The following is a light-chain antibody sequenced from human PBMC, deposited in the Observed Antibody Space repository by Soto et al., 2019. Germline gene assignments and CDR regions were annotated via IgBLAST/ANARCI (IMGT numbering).Light chain of an antibody. CDR3: MLYMGSGSWV. CDR1: SGSVSSSYY. Sequence: QTVVTQEPSFSVSPGGTVTLTCGLTSGSVSSSYYPSWYQQTPGQAPRTLIHSTNTRSSGVPVRFSGSILGNKAALTITGAQADDESDYYCMLYMGSGSWVFGGGTQLTVL. V-gene: IGLV8-61*01. CDR2: STN. J-gene: IGLJ3*02.